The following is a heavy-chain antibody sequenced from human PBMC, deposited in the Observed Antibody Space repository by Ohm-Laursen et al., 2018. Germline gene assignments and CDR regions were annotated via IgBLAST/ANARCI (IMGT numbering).Heavy chain of an antibody. D-gene: IGHD6-19*01. CDR2: ISSSGSTI. J-gene: IGHJ4*02. CDR3: ARDRGSGWHNDF. Sequence: SLRLSCSAAGFTFSSYEMNWVRQAPGKGLEWVSYISSSGSTIYYADSVKGRFTISRDNAKNSLYLQMNSLRAEDTAIYYCARDRGSGWHNDFWGQGTLVTVSS. CDR1: GFTFSSYE. V-gene: IGHV3-48*03.